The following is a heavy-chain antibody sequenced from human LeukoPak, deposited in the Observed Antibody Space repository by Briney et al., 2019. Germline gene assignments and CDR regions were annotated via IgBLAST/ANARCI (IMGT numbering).Heavy chain of an antibody. CDR1: GYTFTGYY. CDR3: ARYDYGTTHAFDI. CDR2: INPNSGGT. Sequence: GASVKVSCKASGYTFTGYYMHWVRQAPGQGLEWMGWINPNSGGTNYAQKFQGRVTMTRDTSISTAYMELSSLRSEDTAMYYCARYDYGTTHAFDIWGQGTMVTVSS. D-gene: IGHD4-17*01. V-gene: IGHV1-2*02. J-gene: IGHJ3*02.